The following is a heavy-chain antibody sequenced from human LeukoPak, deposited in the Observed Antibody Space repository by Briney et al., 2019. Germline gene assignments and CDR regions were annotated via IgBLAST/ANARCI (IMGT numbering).Heavy chain of an antibody. CDR1: GFSFSSYA. CDR2: INGRGDST. D-gene: IGHD3-3*01. Sequence: GGSLRLSCAASGFSFSSYAMSWVRQAPGKGLEWVSGINGRGDSTVYADSVKGRFTISRDNSKNTLYLQMNSLRVEDTAVYYCAKDPLITIFGVVRDDAFDIWGQGTMVTVSS. CDR3: AKDPLITIFGVVRDDAFDI. V-gene: IGHV3-23*01. J-gene: IGHJ3*02.